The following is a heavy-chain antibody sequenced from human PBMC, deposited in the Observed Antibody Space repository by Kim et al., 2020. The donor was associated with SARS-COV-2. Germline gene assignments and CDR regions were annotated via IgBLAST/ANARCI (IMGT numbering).Heavy chain of an antibody. CDR2: INHSGST. D-gene: IGHD1-20*01. CDR1: GGSFSGYY. CDR3: ARVRITGTLYYYYYYGMDV. Sequence: SETLSLTCAVYGGSFSGYYWSWIRQPPGKGLEWIGEINHSGSTNYNPFLKSRVTISVDTSKNQFSLKLSSVTAADTAVYYCARVRITGTLYYYYYYGMDVWGQGTTVTVSS. V-gene: IGHV4-34*01. J-gene: IGHJ6*02.